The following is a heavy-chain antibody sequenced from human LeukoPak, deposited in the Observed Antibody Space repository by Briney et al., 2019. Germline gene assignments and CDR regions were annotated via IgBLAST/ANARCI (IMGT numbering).Heavy chain of an antibody. Sequence: SETLSLTCTGSGGSISSYYWSWIRQPPGKGLEWIGYIYYSGSTNYKPSLKSRVTISVAKSKNQFSLKLSSVTAADTAVYYCARVIRGVFGIAVAGPTQEGTGFDYWGQGTLVTVSS. V-gene: IGHV4-59*12. CDR3: ARVIRGVFGIAVAGPTQEGTGFDY. J-gene: IGHJ4*02. D-gene: IGHD6-19*01. CDR1: GGSISSYY. CDR2: IYYSGST.